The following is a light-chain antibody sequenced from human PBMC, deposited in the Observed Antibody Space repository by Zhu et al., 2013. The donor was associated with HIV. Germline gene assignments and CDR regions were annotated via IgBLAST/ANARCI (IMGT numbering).Light chain of an antibody. Sequence: DIQMTQSPSSLSASVGDRVTLTCRASQSISTYLNWYQQKPGKAPKLLIYAASSLQSGVPSRFSGSGSGTEFTLTISSLQPDDFATYYCQQHNSYPLTFGGGTKVEI. V-gene: IGKV1-17*01. CDR1: QSISTY. CDR3: QQHNSYPLT. CDR2: AAS. J-gene: IGKJ4*01.